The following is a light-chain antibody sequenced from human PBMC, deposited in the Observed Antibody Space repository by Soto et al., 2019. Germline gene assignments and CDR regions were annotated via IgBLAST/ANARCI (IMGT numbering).Light chain of an antibody. J-gene: IGLJ2*01. V-gene: IGLV2-14*01. CDR1: SSDVGNYNY. CDR2: QVS. CDR3: SSYTTSTTVF. Sequence: QSALTQPASVSWSPGQSITISCTGTSSDVGNYNYVSWYQQHPGKAPKLMIYQVSNRPSGVSNRFSGSKSGNTASLTISGLQAEDEADYYCSSYTTSTTVFFGGGTKLTVL.